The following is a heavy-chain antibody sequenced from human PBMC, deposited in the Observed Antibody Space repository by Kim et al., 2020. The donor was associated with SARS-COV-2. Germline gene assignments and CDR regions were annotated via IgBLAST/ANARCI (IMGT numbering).Heavy chain of an antibody. J-gene: IGHJ4*03. CDR1: GGSFSTYY. CDR3: SRDSSGFYCSNLGYFDY. CDR2: INHSGST. V-gene: IGHV4-34*01. Sequence: SETLSLTCAVYGGSFSTYYWSWIRQPPGKGLEWIGEINHSGSTNYNPSLKSRVTISVDTSKNQFSLKLSSVTAADTAVFYCSRDSSGFYCSNLGYFDYWG. D-gene: IGHD3-22*01.